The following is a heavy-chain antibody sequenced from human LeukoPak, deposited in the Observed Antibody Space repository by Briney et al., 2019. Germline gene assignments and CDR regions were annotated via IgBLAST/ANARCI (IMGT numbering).Heavy chain of an antibody. D-gene: IGHD3-10*01. V-gene: IGHV3-30*02. J-gene: IGHJ4*02. CDR3: AKDLSYGYFDY. CDR2: IYLDGSSK. CDR1: GFTFSSYG. Sequence: PGGSLRLSCAASGFTFSSYGMYWVRQAPGKGLECVAFIYLDGSSKPYTDSVKGRFTISRDNAKKTLFLQMNGLRAEDTAVYYCAKDLSYGYFDYWGQGILVSVSS.